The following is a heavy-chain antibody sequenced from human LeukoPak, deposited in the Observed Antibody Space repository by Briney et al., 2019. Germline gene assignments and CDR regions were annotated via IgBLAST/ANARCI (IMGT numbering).Heavy chain of an antibody. J-gene: IGHJ5*02. CDR2: IYYSGST. Sequence: SETLSLTCTVSGGSISSYYWSWIRQPPGKGLEWIGYIYYSGSTNYNPSLKSRVTISVDTSKNQFSLKLSSVTAADTAVYYCARGGALFGWFDPWGQGTLVTVSS. CDR1: GGSISSYY. CDR3: ARGGALFGWFDP. V-gene: IGHV4-59*01. D-gene: IGHD3-10*01.